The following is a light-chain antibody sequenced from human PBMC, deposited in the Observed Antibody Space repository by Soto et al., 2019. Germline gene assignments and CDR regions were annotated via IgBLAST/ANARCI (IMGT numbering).Light chain of an antibody. Sequence: EVVMTQSPATLSVSPGERVTLSCRASQSVSDKLAWYQQKPGQAPRLLIYGASTRAAGTPDRFSGSGSGTEFTLTISSLQSEDCAVYYCLQHNYWWTFGQGTRVEIK. CDR1: QSVSDK. CDR3: LQHNYWWT. V-gene: IGKV3-15*01. J-gene: IGKJ1*01. CDR2: GAS.